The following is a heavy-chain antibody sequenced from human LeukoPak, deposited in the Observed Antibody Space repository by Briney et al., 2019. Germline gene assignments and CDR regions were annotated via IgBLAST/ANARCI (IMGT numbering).Heavy chain of an antibody. Sequence: ASETLSLTCTVSGGSISSGGFYWSWIRQPAGKGLEWIGRIHPTGNTDYNPSLRNRVTISVDMSENQFSLKVSSVTATDTAVYYCAREYSSGYHYFDYWGQGTLVTVSS. CDR1: GGSISSGGFY. D-gene: IGHD6-19*01. J-gene: IGHJ4*02. V-gene: IGHV4-61*02. CDR2: IHPTGNT. CDR3: AREYSSGYHYFDY.